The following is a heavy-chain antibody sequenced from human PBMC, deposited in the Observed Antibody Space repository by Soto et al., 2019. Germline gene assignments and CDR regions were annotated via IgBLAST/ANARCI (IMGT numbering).Heavy chain of an antibody. D-gene: IGHD2-2*01. CDR2: IIPIFGTA. V-gene: IGHV1-69*13. Sequence: APVKVSCKASGGTFSSYAISWVRQAPGQGLEWMGGIIPIFGTANYAQKFQGRVTITEDESTSTAYMELSSLRSEDTAVYYCARADCSSTSCEVYCYGMDVWGQGTRGTISS. J-gene: IGHJ6*02. CDR3: ARADCSSTSCEVYCYGMDV. CDR1: GGTFSSYA.